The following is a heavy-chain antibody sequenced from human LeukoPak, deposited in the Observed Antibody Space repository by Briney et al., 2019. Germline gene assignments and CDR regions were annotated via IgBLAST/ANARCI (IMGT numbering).Heavy chain of an antibody. Sequence: ASVKVSRMVSVYTLTELSMHGVRQAPGKGGGWMGGFDPEDGETIYAQKFQGRVTMTEDTSTDTAYMELSSLRSEDTAVYYCATGCSGGSCYSWHWFDPWGQGTLVTVSS. CDR1: VYTLTELS. J-gene: IGHJ5*02. V-gene: IGHV1-24*01. CDR3: ATGCSGGSCYSWHWFDP. D-gene: IGHD2-15*01. CDR2: FDPEDGET.